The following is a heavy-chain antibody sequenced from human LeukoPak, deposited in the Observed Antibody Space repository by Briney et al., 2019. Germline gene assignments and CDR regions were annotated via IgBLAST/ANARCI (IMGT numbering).Heavy chain of an antibody. CDR1: GFTFSSYG. V-gene: IGHV3-23*01. J-gene: IGHJ4*02. CDR2: ISGSGGST. D-gene: IGHD4-17*01. CDR3: AKVGGGDYDFDY. Sequence: GGSLRLSCAASGFTFSSYGMSWVRQAPGKGLEWVSAISGSGGSTYYADSVKGRFTISRDNSKNTLYLQMNSLRAEDTAVYYCAKVGGGDYDFDYWGQGTLVTVSS.